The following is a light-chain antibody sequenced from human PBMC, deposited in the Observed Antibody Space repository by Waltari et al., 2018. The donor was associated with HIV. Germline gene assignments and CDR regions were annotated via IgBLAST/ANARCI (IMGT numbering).Light chain of an antibody. J-gene: IGKJ4*01. CDR2: DAS. V-gene: IGKV1-9*01. CDR3: QQLHTYPHS. Sequence: DIQLTQSPSFLSASLKDRVTITCLTSQGISTSLAWYQQRPGQAPELLIYDASVLHTGVPSRFSGSGSGTRFTLTISSLQPDDFGVYYCQQLHTYPHSFGRGTNVE. CDR1: QGISTS.